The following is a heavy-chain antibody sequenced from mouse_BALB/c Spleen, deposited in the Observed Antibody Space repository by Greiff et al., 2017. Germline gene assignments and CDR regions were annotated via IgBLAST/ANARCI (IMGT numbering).Heavy chain of an antibody. CDR1: GFAFSSYD. D-gene: IGHD2-1*01. Sequence: EVKLVESGGGLVKPGGSLKLSCAASGFAFSSYDMSWVRQTPEKRLEWVAYISSGGGSTYYPDTVKGRFTISRDNAKNTLYLQMSSLKSEDTAMYYCARHTYGKGAWFAYWGQGTLVTVSA. J-gene: IGHJ3*01. V-gene: IGHV5-12-1*01. CDR3: ARHTYGKGAWFAY. CDR2: ISSGGGST.